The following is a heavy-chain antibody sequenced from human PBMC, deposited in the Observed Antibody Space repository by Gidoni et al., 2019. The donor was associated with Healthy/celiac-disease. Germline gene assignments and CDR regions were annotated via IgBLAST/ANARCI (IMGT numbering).Heavy chain of an antibody. CDR3: TTDLPAPWLSEPFDY. D-gene: IGHD3-22*01. CDR1: GFTFSHAW. CDR2: IKSKTDGGTT. V-gene: IGHV3-15*01. J-gene: IGHJ4*02. Sequence: EVQLVESGGGLVKPGGSLRLSCAASGFTFSHAWMSWVRQAPGKGLEWVGRIKSKTDGGTTDYAAPVKGRFTISRDDSKNTLYLQMNSLKTEDTAVYYCTTDLPAPWLSEPFDYWGQGTLVTVSS.